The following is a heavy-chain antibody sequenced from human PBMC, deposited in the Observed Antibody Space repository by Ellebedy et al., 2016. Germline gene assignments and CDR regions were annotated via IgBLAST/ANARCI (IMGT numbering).Heavy chain of an antibody. CDR2: IYYSGST. Sequence: GSLRLXXTVSGGSISSSSYYWGWIRQPPGKGLEWIGSIYYSGSTYYNPSLKSRVTISVDTSKNQFSLKLSSVTAADTAVYYCARTPFLWSGYSGPFYYFDYWGQGTLVTVSS. CDR1: GGSISSSSYY. J-gene: IGHJ4*02. V-gene: IGHV4-39*01. CDR3: ARTPFLWSGYSGPFYYFDY. D-gene: IGHD3-3*01.